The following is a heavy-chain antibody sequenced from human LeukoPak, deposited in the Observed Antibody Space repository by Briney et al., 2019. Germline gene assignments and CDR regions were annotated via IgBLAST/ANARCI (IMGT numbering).Heavy chain of an antibody. CDR2: INPNSGGT. CDR3: ASGDFIRYAAFDI. CDR1: GYTFTSYD. J-gene: IGHJ3*02. D-gene: IGHD3-3*01. V-gene: IGHV1-2*02. Sequence: ASVKVSCKASGYTFTSYDINWVRQATGQGLEWMGWINPNSGGTNYAQKFQGRVTMTRDTSISTAYMELSRLRSDDTAVYYCASGDFIRYAAFDIWGQGTMVTVSS.